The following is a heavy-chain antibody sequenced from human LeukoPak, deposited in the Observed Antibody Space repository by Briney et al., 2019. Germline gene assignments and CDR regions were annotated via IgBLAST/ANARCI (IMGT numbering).Heavy chain of an antibody. D-gene: IGHD1-26*01. CDR1: GFTFSSYA. Sequence: GGSLRLSCAASGFTFSSYAMHWVRQAPGKGQEWVAVISYDGSNKYYADSVKGRFTISRDNSKNTLYLQMNSLRAEDTAVYYCARAYSRNFDYWGQGTLVTVSS. CDR3: ARAYSRNFDY. CDR2: ISYDGSNK. V-gene: IGHV3-30*01. J-gene: IGHJ4*02.